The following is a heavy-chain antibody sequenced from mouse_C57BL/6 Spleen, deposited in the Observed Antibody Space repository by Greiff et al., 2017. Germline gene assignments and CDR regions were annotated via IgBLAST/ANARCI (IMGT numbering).Heavy chain of an antibody. J-gene: IGHJ4*01. Sequence: VQLQQPGAELVKPGASVKLSCKASGYTFTSYWMHWVKQRPGQGLEWIGMIHPISGSTNYNEKFKSKATMTVDKSSSTAYMQLSSLTSEDSAVYYCARRDYGSSYEDYYARDYLGQGTSVTVSS. V-gene: IGHV1-64*01. CDR3: ARRDYGSSYEDYYARDY. CDR2: IHPISGST. D-gene: IGHD1-1*01. CDR1: GYTFTSYW.